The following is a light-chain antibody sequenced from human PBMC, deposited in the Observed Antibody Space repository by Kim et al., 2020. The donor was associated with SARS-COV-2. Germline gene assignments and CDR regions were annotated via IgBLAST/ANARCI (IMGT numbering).Light chain of an antibody. CDR3: QSYDSSLSGFYV. V-gene: IGLV1-40*01. CDR1: SSNIGAGYD. CDR2: GNS. Sequence: VPLSCTGSSSNIGAGYDVHSYQQLPGTAPKLLIYGNSNRPSGVPDRFSGSKSGTSASLAITGLQAEDEADYYCQSYDSSLSGFYVFGTGTKVTVL. J-gene: IGLJ1*01.